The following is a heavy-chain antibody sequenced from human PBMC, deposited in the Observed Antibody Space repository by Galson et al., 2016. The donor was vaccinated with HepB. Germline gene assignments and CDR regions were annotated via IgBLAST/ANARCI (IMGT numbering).Heavy chain of an antibody. Sequence: SVKVSCKVSGYTLTELSMRWVRQAPGKGLEWMGGFDPEDGEIIYAQKFQGRVTMTEDTSTDTAYMELSSLRSEDTAVYYCATDAPPPAATNTRYYYYYGMDVWGQGTTVTVSS. D-gene: IGHD2-15*01. J-gene: IGHJ6*02. CDR3: ATDAPPPAATNTRYYYYYGMDV. CDR1: GYTLTELS. CDR2: FDPEDGEI. V-gene: IGHV1-24*01.